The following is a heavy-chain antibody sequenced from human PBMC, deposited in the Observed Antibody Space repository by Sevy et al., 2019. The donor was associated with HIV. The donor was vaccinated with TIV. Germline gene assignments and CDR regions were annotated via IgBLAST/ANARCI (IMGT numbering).Heavy chain of an antibody. CDR1: GFIFSNYN. V-gene: IGHV3-30*03. Sequence: GGSLRLSCAASGFIFSNYNMNWVRQAPGQGLESVAVISYDGGKTYHGDSVKGRFTISRDNSENTLYLQMNRLRAEDTGVYYCTRDGGGDYFDYWGLGTLVTVSS. J-gene: IGHJ4*02. CDR2: ISYDGGKT. D-gene: IGHD2-15*01. CDR3: TRDGGGDYFDY.